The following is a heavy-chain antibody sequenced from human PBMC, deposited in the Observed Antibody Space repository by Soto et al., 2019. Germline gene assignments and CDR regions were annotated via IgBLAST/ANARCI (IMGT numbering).Heavy chain of an antibody. Sequence: PGGSLRLSCAASGFTFSGSAMHWVRQASGKGLEWVGRIRSKANSYATAYAASVKGRFTISRDDSKNTAHLQMNSLKTEDTAVYYCTRLYGVQQAEYFQHWGQGTLVTVSS. CDR1: GFTFSGSA. V-gene: IGHV3-73*01. CDR3: TRLYGVQQAEYFQH. J-gene: IGHJ1*01. D-gene: IGHD4-17*01. CDR2: IRSKANSYAT.